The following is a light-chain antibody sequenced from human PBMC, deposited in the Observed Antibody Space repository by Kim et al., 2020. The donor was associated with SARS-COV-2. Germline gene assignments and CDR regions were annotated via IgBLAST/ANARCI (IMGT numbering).Light chain of an antibody. V-gene: IGLV2-14*03. CDR2: DVI. CDR1: SSDVGGYNY. CDR3: SSYTSSSTMV. Sequence: GQSITISCTGTSSDVGGYNYVSWCQQHPGKAPKLIIYDVIKRPSGISNRFSGSKSGNTASLTISGLQAEDEADYYCSSYTSSSTMVFGGGTQLTVL. J-gene: IGLJ2*01.